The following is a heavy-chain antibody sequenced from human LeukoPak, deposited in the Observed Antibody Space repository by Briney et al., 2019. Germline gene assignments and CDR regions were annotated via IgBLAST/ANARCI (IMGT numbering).Heavy chain of an antibody. V-gene: IGHV4-59*11. CDR3: ARVLAIFGLDTTDFYMDV. CDR2: TSGSI. CDR1: GASIISHY. D-gene: IGHD3/OR15-3a*01. Sequence: SETLSLTCAVSGASIISHYWSWIRQPPGKGLEWIGYTSGSISDNPSLKCRVAVSVDPSQNQVSLSLTSVTAADTAVYYCARVLAIFGLDTTDFYMDVWGKGTTVTVSS. J-gene: IGHJ6*03.